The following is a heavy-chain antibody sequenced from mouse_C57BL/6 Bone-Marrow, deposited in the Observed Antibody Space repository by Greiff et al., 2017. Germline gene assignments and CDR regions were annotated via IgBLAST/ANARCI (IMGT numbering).Heavy chain of an antibody. D-gene: IGHD1-1*01. CDR3: TTPYYYGSSLYLYFDV. V-gene: IGHV14-4*01. CDR2: IDPENGDT. J-gene: IGHJ1*03. Sequence: VQLQQPGAELVRPGASVKLSCTASGFNIKDDYMHWVKQRPEQGLEWIGWIDPENGDTKYASKFQGKATLTADTSSNTAYLQLSSLTSDDTAVYYCTTPYYYGSSLYLYFDVWGTGTTVTVSA. CDR1: GFNIKDDY.